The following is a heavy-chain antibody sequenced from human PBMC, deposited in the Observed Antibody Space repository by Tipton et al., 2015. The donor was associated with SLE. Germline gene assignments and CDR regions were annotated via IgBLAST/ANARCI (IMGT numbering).Heavy chain of an antibody. V-gene: IGHV4-39*07. J-gene: IGHJ4*02. CDR3: ARHRGYFTVSDYIDY. CDR1: DGSIRSTNYY. D-gene: IGHD3-10*01. CDR2: IFYTGST. Sequence: TLSLTCTVSDGSIRSTNYYWGWIRQPPGKGLEWIGSIFYTGSTYYNPSLKSRVSFSIDTSKHQFSLKLNSVTAADTAVYYCARHRGYFTVSDYIDYWGQGALVTVSS.